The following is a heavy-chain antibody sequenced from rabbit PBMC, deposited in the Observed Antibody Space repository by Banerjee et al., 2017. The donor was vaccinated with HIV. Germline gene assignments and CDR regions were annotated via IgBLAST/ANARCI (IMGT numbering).Heavy chain of an antibody. Sequence: QSLEESGGDLVKPEGSLTLTCTASGFSFSSGYYMCWVRQAPGKGLEVIACIYTGSSGSAYYANWVNGRFTISKTSSTTLTLQMTSLTAADTATYFCARGDDSSGWGLYFWGPGTLVTVS. CDR1: GFSFSSGYY. J-gene: IGHJ4*01. CDR3: ARGDDSSGWGLYF. V-gene: IGHV1S40*01. D-gene: IGHD4-1*01. CDR2: IYTGSSGSA.